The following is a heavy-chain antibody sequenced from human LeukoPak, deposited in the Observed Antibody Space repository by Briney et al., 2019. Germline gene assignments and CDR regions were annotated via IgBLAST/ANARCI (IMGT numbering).Heavy chain of an antibody. CDR2: INSDGRST. V-gene: IGHV3-74*01. J-gene: IGHJ5*02. D-gene: IGHD3-22*01. Sequence: GGSLRLSCAASGFTFSRYWMHWVRQAPGKGLVWVSRINSDGRSTSHADSVRGRLTVSRDNAKNTLYLQMNSLRVDDTAVDYCARDYYMGIVDQWGQGTRVTVSS. CDR1: GFTFSRYW. CDR3: ARDYYMGIVDQ.